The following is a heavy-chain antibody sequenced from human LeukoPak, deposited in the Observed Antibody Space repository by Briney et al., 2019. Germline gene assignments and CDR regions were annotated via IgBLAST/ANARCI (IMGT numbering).Heavy chain of an antibody. CDR3: ARDQRANVAAAGRESYFDY. D-gene: IGHD6-13*01. J-gene: IGHJ4*02. Sequence: PGGSLRLSCAASGFTFSSYWMSWVRQAPGKGLEWVANIKQDGSEKYYVDSVKGRFTISRDNAKNSLYLQMNSLRAEDTAVYYCARDQRANVAAAGRESYFDYWGQGTLVTVSS. CDR2: IKQDGSEK. CDR1: GFTFSSYW. V-gene: IGHV3-7*01.